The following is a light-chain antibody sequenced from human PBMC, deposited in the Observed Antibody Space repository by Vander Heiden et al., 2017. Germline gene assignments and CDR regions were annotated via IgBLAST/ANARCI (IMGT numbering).Light chain of an antibody. J-gene: IGKJ4*01. CDR3: QQHQDWPLT. V-gene: IGKV3-15*01. CDR2: GAS. Sequence: EIVMTQSPATLSVSPGERATLSCRASRNIYSNLAWYQQQPGQAPRLLIQGASTRATEIPARFSASGSGTEFTLTISSLQSEDFAIYYCQQHQDWPLTFGGGTRVEIK. CDR1: RNIYSN.